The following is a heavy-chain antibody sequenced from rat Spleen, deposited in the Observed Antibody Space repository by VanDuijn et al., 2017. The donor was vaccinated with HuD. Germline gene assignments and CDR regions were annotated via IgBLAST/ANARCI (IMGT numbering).Heavy chain of an antibody. V-gene: IGHV5-20*01. CDR3: VRDMSRTIAAKSYWYFDF. CDR1: GFTFSDYG. J-gene: IGHJ1*01. Sequence: EVQLVESGGGLVQPGRSLKLSCAASGFTFSDYGMAWVLQAPTKGLEWVASISYDGSSTYYRDSVKGRFTISRDNAKSTLYLQRESLRSEDTATYHCVRDMSRTIAAKSYWYFDFWGPGTMVTVSS. D-gene: IGHD1-2*01. CDR2: ISYDGSST.